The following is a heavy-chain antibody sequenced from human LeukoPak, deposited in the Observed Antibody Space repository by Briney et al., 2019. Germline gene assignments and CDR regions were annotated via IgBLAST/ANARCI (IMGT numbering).Heavy chain of an antibody. CDR1: GFIFSHHG. J-gene: IGHJ5*02. D-gene: IGHD3-22*01. V-gene: IGHV3-23*01. Sequence: SGGTLRLSCAASGFIFSHHGMNWVRQAPGKGLEWVSGIRTDGVTTYYADSVKGRFIVSRDKSKNTLYLQMNSLRAEDTAVYYCAKEPYDSSGYYHDPWGLGTLVTVSS. CDR3: AKEPYDSSGYYHDP. CDR2: IRTDGVTT.